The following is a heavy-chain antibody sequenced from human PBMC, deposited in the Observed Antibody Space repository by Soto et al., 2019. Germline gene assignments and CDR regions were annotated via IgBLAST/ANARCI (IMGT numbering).Heavy chain of an antibody. D-gene: IGHD2-21*01. Sequence: SETLSLTCTVSGGSISSYYWSWIRQPPGKGLEWIGYIYYSGSTNYNPSLKSRVTISVDTSKNQFSLKLSSVTAADTAVYYCARLNSGLYYFDYWGQGTLVTVSS. CDR3: ARLNSGLYYFDY. V-gene: IGHV4-59*01. CDR1: GGSISSYY. CDR2: IYYSGST. J-gene: IGHJ4*02.